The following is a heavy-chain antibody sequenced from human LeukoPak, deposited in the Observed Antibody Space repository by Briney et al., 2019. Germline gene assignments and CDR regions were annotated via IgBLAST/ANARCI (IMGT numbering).Heavy chain of an antibody. J-gene: IGHJ4*02. V-gene: IGHV3-23*01. CDR2: LTSGGDST. D-gene: IGHD4-17*01. CDR1: GFTFASYA. CDR3: AKDLSYGDYVDY. Sequence: QPGGSLRLSCAASGFTFASYAMTWVRQAPGKGLEWVSALTSGGDSTYYADSVKGRFTISRDNSKNTLYLQMNSLRAEDTAVYYCAKDLSYGDYVDYWGQGTLVTVSS.